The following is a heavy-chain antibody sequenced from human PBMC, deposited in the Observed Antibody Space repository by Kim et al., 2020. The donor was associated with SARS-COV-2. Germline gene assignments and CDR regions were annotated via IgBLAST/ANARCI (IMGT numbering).Heavy chain of an antibody. Sequence: NYAQQLQGRVTMTTDPSTSTAYMELRSLRSDDTAVYYCARGDGLKDWFDPWGQGTLVTVSS. CDR3: ARGDGLKDWFDP. V-gene: IGHV1-18*01. J-gene: IGHJ5*02. D-gene: IGHD3-16*01.